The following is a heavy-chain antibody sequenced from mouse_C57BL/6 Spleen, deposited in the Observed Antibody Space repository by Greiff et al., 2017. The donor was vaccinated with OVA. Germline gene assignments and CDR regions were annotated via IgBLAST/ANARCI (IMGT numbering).Heavy chain of an antibody. V-gene: IGHV1-55*01. D-gene: IGHD2-5*01. CDR1: GYTFTSYW. CDR3: ARWGYSNYYFDY. Sequence: QVQLQQPGAELVKPGASVKMSCKASGYTFTSYWITWVKQRPGQGLEWIGDIYPGSGSTNYNEKFKSKATLTVDTSSSTAYMQLSSLTSEDSAVYYCARWGYSNYYFDYWGKGTTLTVSS. CDR2: IYPGSGST. J-gene: IGHJ2*01.